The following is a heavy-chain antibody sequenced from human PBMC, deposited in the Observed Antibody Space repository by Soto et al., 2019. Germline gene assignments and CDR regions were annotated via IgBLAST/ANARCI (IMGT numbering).Heavy chain of an antibody. Sequence: ASVKVSCKASGYTFTSYDINWLRQATGQGLEGMGWMNPNSGNTGYAQKFQGRVTMTRNTSISTAYMELSNLRSEDTAVYYCASGGLSILSGYYWYWGQGTLVTVSS. V-gene: IGHV1-8*01. D-gene: IGHD3-9*01. CDR2: MNPNSGNT. CDR1: GYTFTSYD. CDR3: ASGGLSILSGYYWY. J-gene: IGHJ4*02.